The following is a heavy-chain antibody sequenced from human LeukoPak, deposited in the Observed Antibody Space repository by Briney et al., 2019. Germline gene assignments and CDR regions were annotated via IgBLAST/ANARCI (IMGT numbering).Heavy chain of an antibody. J-gene: IGHJ3*02. D-gene: IGHD2-15*01. CDR1: GGSISSYY. CDR2: IYSSGST. Sequence: SETLSLTCTVSGGSISSYYWSWIRQPPGKGLEWIGYIYSSGSTNYNPSLKSRVTISVDTSKNQFSLKLNSVTAADTAMYYCARDLGGWDGFDIWGQGTVVTVSS. V-gene: IGHV4-59*12. CDR3: ARDLGGWDGFDI.